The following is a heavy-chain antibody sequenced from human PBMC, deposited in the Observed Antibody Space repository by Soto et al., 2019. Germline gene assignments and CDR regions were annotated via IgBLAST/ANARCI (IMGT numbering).Heavy chain of an antibody. CDR2: IYYSGST. D-gene: IGHD1-20*01. CDR3: ARGYNWNPGAFDI. V-gene: IGHV4-30-4*01. J-gene: IGHJ3*02. Sequence: SETLSLTCTVSVGSSSRGDYYWMWIRQPPGKGLEWIGYIYYSGSTYYNPSLKSRVTISVDTSKNQFSLKLSSVTAANTAVYYCARGYNWNPGAFDIWGQGTMVT. CDR1: VGSSSRGDYY.